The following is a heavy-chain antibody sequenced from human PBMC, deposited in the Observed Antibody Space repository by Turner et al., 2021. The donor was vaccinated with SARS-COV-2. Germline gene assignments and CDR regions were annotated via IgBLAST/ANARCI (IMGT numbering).Heavy chain of an antibody. CDR3: AREAGPYSSGYNSWFDP. CDR2: VYYRGST. Sequence: QVQLQESGPGLVKPSQTLSLTCTVSGGSINTADFYWSWIRQLPGRGLEWIGYVYYRGSTYYNPSLKSRVTISVDTSKNQFSLKLSSVTAADTAVYYCAREAGPYSSGYNSWFDPWGQGTLVTVSS. J-gene: IGHJ5*02. D-gene: IGHD3-22*01. V-gene: IGHV4-31*03. CDR1: GGSINTADFY.